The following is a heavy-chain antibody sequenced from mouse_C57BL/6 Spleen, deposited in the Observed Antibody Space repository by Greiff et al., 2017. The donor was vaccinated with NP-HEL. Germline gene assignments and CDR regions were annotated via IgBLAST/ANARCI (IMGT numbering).Heavy chain of an antibody. J-gene: IGHJ2*01. V-gene: IGHV1-72*01. Sequence: QVQLQQPGAELVKPGASVKLSCKASGYTFASYWMHWVKQRPGRGLERTGRIDRNSGGTKYQEELKSKATLTVDKPSSTAYMQRSSLTSEDPAVYYCERGESSGLDYWGQGNTLTVAS. CDR3: ERGESSGLDY. CDR1: GYTFASYW. D-gene: IGHD3-2*02. CDR2: IDRNSGGT.